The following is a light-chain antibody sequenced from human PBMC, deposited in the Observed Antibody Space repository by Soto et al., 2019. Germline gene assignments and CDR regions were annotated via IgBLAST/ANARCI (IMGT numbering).Light chain of an antibody. CDR3: QQYYSTPWT. CDR1: QSVLYSSNNKNY. Sequence: DIVMTQSPDYLAVSLGARATINCKSSQSVLYSSNNKNYLAWYQQKPGQPPKLLIYWASTRESGVPDRFSGSGSGTDFTLTISSLQAEDVAVYYCQQYYSTPWTFGQGTKVEIK. V-gene: IGKV4-1*01. CDR2: WAS. J-gene: IGKJ1*01.